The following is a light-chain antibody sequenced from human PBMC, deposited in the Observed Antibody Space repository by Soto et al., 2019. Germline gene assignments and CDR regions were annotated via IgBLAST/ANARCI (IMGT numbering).Light chain of an antibody. V-gene: IGKV1-5*03. CDR3: QQYNSYL. Sequence: DIQMTQSPSTLSASVGARVTITCRASQSIGSWLAWYQQKPGKAPKLLIYQASSLHIGVPSRFSGSGSGTEFTLTISSLQPDDFATYYCQQYNSYLFGQGTKVDI. J-gene: IGKJ1*01. CDR1: QSIGSW. CDR2: QAS.